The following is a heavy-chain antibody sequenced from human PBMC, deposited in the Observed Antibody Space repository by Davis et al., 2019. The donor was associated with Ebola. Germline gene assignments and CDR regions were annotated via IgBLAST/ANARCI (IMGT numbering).Heavy chain of an antibody. J-gene: IGHJ6*02. Sequence: GESLKISCAASGFTFNSYWMSWVRQAPGKGPEWVASIKRGDGSDIYYADSVKGRFSISRDNAKNSLYLQMNSLRVEDTAVYYCARRARVDVWGQGTTVTVSS. CDR2: IKRGDGSDI. CDR1: GFTFNSYW. CDR3: ARRARVDV. V-gene: IGHV3-7*01.